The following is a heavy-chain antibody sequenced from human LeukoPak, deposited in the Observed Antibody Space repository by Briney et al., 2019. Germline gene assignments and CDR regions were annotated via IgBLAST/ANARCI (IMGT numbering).Heavy chain of an antibody. J-gene: IGHJ4*02. CDR2: ICDNGNT. D-gene: IGHD5-24*01. CDR3: ATGRDPYKTGH. CDR1: GGSFSPAH. V-gene: IGHV4-59*03. Sequence: SETLSLTCTFSGGSFSPAHWSWIRQPPGKGLEWIGVICDNGNTDYNPSLKSRVTISVDTSKSQFSLKLSSLAAADTAVYYCATGRDPYKTGHWGQGTLVTVSS.